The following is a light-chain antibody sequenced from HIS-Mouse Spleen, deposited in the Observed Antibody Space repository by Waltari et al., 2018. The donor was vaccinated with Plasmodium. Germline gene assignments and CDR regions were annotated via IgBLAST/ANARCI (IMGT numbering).Light chain of an antibody. CDR3: SSYAGSNKLV. J-gene: IGLJ2*01. V-gene: IGLV2-11*01. CDR2: DVS. Sequence: QSALTQPRSVSGSPGQSVTISCTGTSSDVGGYNYVSWYQQHPGKAPKLMIYDVSKRPSGVPDRFSGSKSGNTACLTISGLQAEDEADYYCSSYAGSNKLVFGGGTKLTVL. CDR1: SSDVGGYNY.